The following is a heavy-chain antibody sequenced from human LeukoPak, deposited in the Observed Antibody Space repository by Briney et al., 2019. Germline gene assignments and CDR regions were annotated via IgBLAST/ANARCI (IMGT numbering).Heavy chain of an antibody. D-gene: IGHD6-19*01. V-gene: IGHV1-18*01. CDR2: ISAYNGDT. CDR1: GYIFTSYS. CDR3: AGKKIAVAALDY. Sequence: ASVKVSCKASGYIFTSYSISWVRQAPGQGLEWMGWISAYNGDTNYVQKFQGRVTMTTDTSTSTAYMELKSLRSDDTAVYYCAGKKIAVAALDYWGQGTLVTVSS. J-gene: IGHJ4*02.